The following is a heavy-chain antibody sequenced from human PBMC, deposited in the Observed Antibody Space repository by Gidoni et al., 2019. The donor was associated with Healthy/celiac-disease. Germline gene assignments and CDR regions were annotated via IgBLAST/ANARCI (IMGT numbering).Heavy chain of an antibody. CDR1: GGPFSGYY. V-gene: IGHV4-34*01. J-gene: IGHJ4*02. CDR2: INHSVTT. Sequence: VQLQQRGAGLLKPSETLSLTCAVYGGPFSGYYWSWIRQPPGKGREWIGEINHSVTTNYNPSLKSRVTISVDTSKTQFSLKLSSVTAADTAVYYCARGGIAARHPLDYWGQGTLVTVSS. D-gene: IGHD6-6*01. CDR3: ARGGIAARHPLDY.